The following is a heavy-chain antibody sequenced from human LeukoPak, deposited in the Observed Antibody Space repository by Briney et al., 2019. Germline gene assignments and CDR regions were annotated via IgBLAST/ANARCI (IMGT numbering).Heavy chain of an antibody. Sequence: GGSLRLSCAASGFTFSSYWMSWVRQAPGKGLEWVANIKEDGSEKDYVDFVKGRFTISRDNGKNSLYLQMNSLRGEDTAVYYCARLNWNYADYWGQGTLVTVSS. D-gene: IGHD3-3*01. J-gene: IGHJ4*02. CDR3: ARLNWNYADY. CDR2: IKEDGSEK. V-gene: IGHV3-7*01. CDR1: GFTFSSYW.